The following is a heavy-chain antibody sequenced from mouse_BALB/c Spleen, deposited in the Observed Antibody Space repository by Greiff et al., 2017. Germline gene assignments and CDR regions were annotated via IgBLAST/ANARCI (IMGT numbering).Heavy chain of an antibody. J-gene: IGHJ2*01. D-gene: IGHD2-1*01. CDR2: IRNKANGYTT. V-gene: IGHV7-3*02. CDR1: GFTFTDYY. CDR3: ARALYGNYFDY. Sequence: DVKLVESGGGLVQPGGSLRLSCATSGFTFTDYYMSWVRQHPGKALEWLGFIRNKANGYTTEYSASVKGRFTISRDNSQSILYLQMNTLRAEDSATYYCARALYGNYFDYWGQGTTLTVSS.